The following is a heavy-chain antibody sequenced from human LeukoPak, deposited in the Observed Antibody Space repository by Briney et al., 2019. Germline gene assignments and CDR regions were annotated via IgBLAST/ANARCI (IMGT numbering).Heavy chain of an antibody. D-gene: IGHD2-15*01. CDR3: ARPLGYCSGGSCFPFDY. J-gene: IGHJ4*02. CDR1: GFTFSSYW. CDR2: IKQDGSEK. Sequence: PGGSLRLSCAASGFTFSSYWMSWVRQAPGKGLEWVANIKQDGSEKYYVDSVKGRFTISRDNAKNSLYLQMNSLRAEDTAVYYCARPLGYCSGGSCFPFDYWGQGTLATVSS. V-gene: IGHV3-7*01.